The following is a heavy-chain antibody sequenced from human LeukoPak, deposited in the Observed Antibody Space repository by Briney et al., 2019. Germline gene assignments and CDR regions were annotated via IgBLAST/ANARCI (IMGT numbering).Heavy chain of an antibody. V-gene: IGHV1-18*01. CDR1: GYTFTSYG. D-gene: IGHD3-22*01. J-gene: IGHJ5*02. Sequence: GASVKVSCKASGYTFTSYGISWVRQAPGQGLEWMGWISAYNGNTNYAQKLQGRVTMTTDTSQSTAYMELRSLRSDDTAVYYCARVVLEYYYDSSGYSLGNWFDPWGQGTLVTVSS. CDR3: ARVVLEYYYDSSGYSLGNWFDP. CDR2: ISAYNGNT.